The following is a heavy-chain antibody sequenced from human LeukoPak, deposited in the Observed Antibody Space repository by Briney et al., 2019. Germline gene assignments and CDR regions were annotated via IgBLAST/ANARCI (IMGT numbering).Heavy chain of an antibody. CDR1: GGSISGTPYY. Sequence: SETLSLTCAISGGSISGTPYYWGWIRQLPGKGLEWIGSIYYSGSTYYNPSLKSRLTISVDTSKNQFSLKLSSVTAADTAVYYCARASTIFGHFAYWGRGTLVTVSS. CDR3: ARASTIFGHFAY. CDR2: IYYSGST. J-gene: IGHJ4*02. D-gene: IGHD3-3*01. V-gene: IGHV4-39*07.